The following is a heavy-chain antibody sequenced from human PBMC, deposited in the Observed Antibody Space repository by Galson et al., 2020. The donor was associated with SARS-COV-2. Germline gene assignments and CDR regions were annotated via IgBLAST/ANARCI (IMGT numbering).Heavy chain of an antibody. V-gene: IGHV3-15*01. CDR3: TTGVYYDSRGYYCKAFYM. CDR1: GFTFSKDW. D-gene: IGHD3-22*01. CDR2: IKSNTDGETT. J-gene: IGHJ3*02. Sequence: GGSLRLSCAASGFTFSKDWMSWVRQAPGKGLEWVGRIKSNTDGETTQYVAPVKGRFTIPRDDSKNTVYLQMNSLKTEYTGVYCCTTGVYYDSRGYYCKAFYMWGQGTMVTVAS.